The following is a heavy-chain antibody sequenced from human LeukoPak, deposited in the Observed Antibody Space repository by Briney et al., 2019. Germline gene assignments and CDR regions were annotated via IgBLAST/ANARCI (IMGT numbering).Heavy chain of an antibody. Sequence: ASVTVSCKASGYTFTINHIHWVRQAPGQGLEWMGVINPSGDSTTYAQNFQGRVTMTRDTSTSTAYMELSSLRSEDTAVYYCASPPPGASPGQFDYWGQGTLVTVSS. CDR2: INPSGDST. D-gene: IGHD1-14*01. CDR3: ASPPPGASPGQFDY. J-gene: IGHJ4*02. CDR1: GYTFTINH. V-gene: IGHV1-46*01.